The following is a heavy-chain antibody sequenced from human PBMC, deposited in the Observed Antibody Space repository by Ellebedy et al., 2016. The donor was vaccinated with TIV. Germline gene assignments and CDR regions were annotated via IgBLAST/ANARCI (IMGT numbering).Heavy chain of an antibody. CDR2: FDPEDGET. CDR1: GYTLTELS. Sequence: ASVKVSXKVSGYTLTELSMHWVRQAPGKGLEWMGGFDPEDGETIYAQKFQGRVTMTEDTSTDTAYMELSSLRSEDTAVYYCATDRTGYSSSWFIVYFDYWGQGTLVTVSS. D-gene: IGHD6-13*01. CDR3: ATDRTGYSSSWFIVYFDY. V-gene: IGHV1-24*01. J-gene: IGHJ4*02.